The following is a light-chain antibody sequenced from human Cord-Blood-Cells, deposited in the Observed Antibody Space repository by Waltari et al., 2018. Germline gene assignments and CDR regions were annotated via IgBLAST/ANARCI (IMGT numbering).Light chain of an antibody. CDR1: SSTIGAGSA. V-gene: IGLV1-40*01. CDR2: GNS. Sequence: QSVLTQPPSVSGAPGQRVTIPCTGSSSTIGAGSAVHWSQQPPGTAPKLLIYGNSNRPSGVPDRFSGSKSGTSASLAITGLQAEDEADYYCQSYDSSLSGYVVFGGGTKLTVL. CDR3: QSYDSSLSGYVV. J-gene: IGLJ2*01.